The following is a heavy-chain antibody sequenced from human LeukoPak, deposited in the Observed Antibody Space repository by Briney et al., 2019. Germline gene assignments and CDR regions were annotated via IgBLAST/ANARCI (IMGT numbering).Heavy chain of an antibody. Sequence: SETLSLTCTVSGDSINTYYWSRIRQPPGKGLEWLGYIYYSGSTNYNPSLKSRVTISVDTSKNQFSLKLTSVTAADTAVYYCSRDLRYDSSGWAFDYWGQGTLVTVSS. D-gene: IGHD3-22*01. J-gene: IGHJ4*02. V-gene: IGHV4-59*01. CDR1: GDSINTYY. CDR3: SRDLRYDSSGWAFDY. CDR2: IYYSGST.